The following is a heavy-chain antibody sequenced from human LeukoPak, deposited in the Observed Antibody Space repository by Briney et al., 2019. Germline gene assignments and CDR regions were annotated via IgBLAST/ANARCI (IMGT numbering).Heavy chain of an antibody. J-gene: IGHJ6*03. V-gene: IGHV4-4*02. D-gene: IGHD2-15*01. CDR3: ARHGFCSGGSCYSWGYYYYMDV. Sequence: PSETLSLTCAVSGGPISSSNWWSWVRQPPGKGLEWIGEIYHSGSTYYNPSLQSRVTISVDTSKNQFSLKLYSVTAADTAVYYCARHGFCSGGSCYSWGYYYYMDVWGKGTTATISS. CDR1: GGPISSSNW. CDR2: IYHSGST.